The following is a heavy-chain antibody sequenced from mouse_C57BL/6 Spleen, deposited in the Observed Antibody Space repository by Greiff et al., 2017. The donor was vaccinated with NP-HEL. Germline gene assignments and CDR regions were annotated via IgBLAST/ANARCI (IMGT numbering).Heavy chain of an antibody. CDR2: IYPGDGDT. CDR3: ARGETAPRAMDY. CDR1: GYAFSSYW. D-gene: IGHD3-2*01. V-gene: IGHV1-80*01. J-gene: IGHJ4*01. Sequence: QVQLQQSGAELVKPGASVKISCKASGYAFSSYWMNWVKQRPGKGLEWIGQIYPGDGDTNYNGKFKGKATLTADKSSSTAYMQLSSLTSEDSAVYFCARGETAPRAMDYWGQGTSVTVSS.